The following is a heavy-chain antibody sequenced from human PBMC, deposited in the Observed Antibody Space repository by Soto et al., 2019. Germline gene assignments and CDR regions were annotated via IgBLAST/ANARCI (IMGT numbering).Heavy chain of an antibody. J-gene: IGHJ6*02. CDR2: IYYSGST. CDR3: ARRLELRSYSYYAMEV. Sequence: SETLSLTCTVSGGSVSSGSYYWSWIRQPPGKGLEWIGYIYYSGSTNYNPSLKSRVTISVDTSKNQFSLKLSSVTAADTAVYYCARRLELRSYSYYAMEVWGQGTTVTVSS. CDR1: GGSVSSGSYY. D-gene: IGHD1-7*01. V-gene: IGHV4-61*01.